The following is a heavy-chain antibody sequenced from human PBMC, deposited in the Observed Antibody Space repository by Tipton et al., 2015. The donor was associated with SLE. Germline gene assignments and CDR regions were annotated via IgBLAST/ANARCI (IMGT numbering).Heavy chain of an antibody. J-gene: IGHJ6*03. CDR2: INHSGST. CDR1: GGSFSGYY. D-gene: IGHD2-15*01. Sequence: TLSLTCDVYGGSFSGYYWSWIRQPPGKGLEWIGEINHSGSTNYNPSLKSRVTISVDTSKNQFSLKLSSVTAADTAVYYCARRLLLGRYMDVWGKGTTVTVSS. CDR3: ARRLLLGRYMDV. V-gene: IGHV4-34*01.